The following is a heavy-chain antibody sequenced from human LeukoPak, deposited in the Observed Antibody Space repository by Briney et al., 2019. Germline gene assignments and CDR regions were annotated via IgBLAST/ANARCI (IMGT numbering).Heavy chain of an antibody. CDR2: IYYSGST. V-gene: IGHV4-39*01. J-gene: IGHJ4*02. Sequence: SETLSLTCTVSGGSISSSSYYWGWIRQPPGKGLEWIGSIYYSGSTYYNPSLKSRVTISVDTSKNQFSLKLSSVTAADTAVYYCAGGPYSSSWFDYWGQGTLVTVSS. CDR3: AGGPYSSSWFDY. CDR1: GGSISSSSYY. D-gene: IGHD6-13*01.